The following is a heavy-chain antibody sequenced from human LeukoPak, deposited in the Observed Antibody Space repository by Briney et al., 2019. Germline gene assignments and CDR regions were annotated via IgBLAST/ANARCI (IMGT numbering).Heavy chain of an antibody. Sequence: TSETLSLTCTVSGGYISSYYWSWIRQPAGKGLEWIGRIYTSGTTSYNPSLKSRGTMSVDTSKNQFSLKLSSVTAADTAVYYCARDDILTGYYYGNWFDPWGQGTLVTVSS. J-gene: IGHJ5*02. CDR1: GGYISSYY. V-gene: IGHV4-4*07. CDR3: ARDDILTGYYYGNWFDP. CDR2: IYTSGTT. D-gene: IGHD3-9*01.